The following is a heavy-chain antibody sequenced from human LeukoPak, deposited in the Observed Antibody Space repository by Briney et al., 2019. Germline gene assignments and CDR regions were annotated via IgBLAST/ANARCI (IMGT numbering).Heavy chain of an antibody. CDR1: GFTFSSYS. J-gene: IGHJ3*02. Sequence: GESLRLSCAASGFTFSSYSINWVRQAPGKGLEWVSSISSSSSYIYYADSVKGRFTISRDNAKNSLYLQMNSLRAEDTAVYYCARDREEYCSGGSCQAFDIWGQGTMVTVSS. V-gene: IGHV3-21*01. CDR3: ARDREEYCSGGSCQAFDI. CDR2: ISSSSSYI. D-gene: IGHD2-15*01.